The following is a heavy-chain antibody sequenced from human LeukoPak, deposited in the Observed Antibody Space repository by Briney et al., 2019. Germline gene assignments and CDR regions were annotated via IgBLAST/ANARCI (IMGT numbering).Heavy chain of an antibody. V-gene: IGHV3-23*01. CDR3: AKDRIASPPQGRFDP. CDR2: ISGSGDST. J-gene: IGHJ5*02. D-gene: IGHD6-6*01. CDR1: GFTFRSYA. Sequence: LSLTCAASGFTFRSYAMDWVRQAPGKGLEWVSGISGSGDSTYYAESVKGRFTISRDNSQNTLYLQMNSLGAEDTAIYFCAKDRIASPPQGRFDPWGQRTLVTVSS.